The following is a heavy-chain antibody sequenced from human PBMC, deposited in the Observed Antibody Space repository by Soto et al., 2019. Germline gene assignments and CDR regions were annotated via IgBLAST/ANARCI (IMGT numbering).Heavy chain of an antibody. CDR3: ARDRVTIFGVVIRHFDY. CDR1: GGTFSSYA. CDR2: IIPIFGTA. V-gene: IGHV1-69*13. J-gene: IGHJ4*02. D-gene: IGHD3-3*01. Sequence: SVEVSCKXSGGTFSSYAISWVRQAPGQGLEWMGGIIPIFGTANYAQKFQGRVTITADESTSTAYMELSSLRSEDTAVYYCARDRVTIFGVVIRHFDYWGQGTLVTVSS.